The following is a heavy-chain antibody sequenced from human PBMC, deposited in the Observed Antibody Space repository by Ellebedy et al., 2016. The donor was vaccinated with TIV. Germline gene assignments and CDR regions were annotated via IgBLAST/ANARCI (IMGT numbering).Heavy chain of an antibody. CDR3: ARDSYSNGWIDS. CDR2: IFSTGST. CDR1: GGPFRSSY. D-gene: IGHD6-19*01. Sequence: MPSETLSLTCTVSGGPFRSSYWTWIRQPAGKGREWIGLIFSTGSTNYNPSLKSRLTMSVDMSKNQFSLKLSTVTAADTAVYYCARDSYSNGWIDSWGQGTLVTVSS. J-gene: IGHJ4*02. V-gene: IGHV4-4*07.